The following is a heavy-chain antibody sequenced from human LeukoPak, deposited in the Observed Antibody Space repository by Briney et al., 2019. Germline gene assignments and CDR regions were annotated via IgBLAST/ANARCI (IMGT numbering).Heavy chain of an antibody. J-gene: IGHJ4*02. D-gene: IGHD5/OR15-5a*01. V-gene: IGHV1-24*01. Sequence: GASVTVSCTVSGYTLSDLSMHWVRQAPGKGLEWMGGFDPGDGETIYTQKFQGRVTMTEDTSTDTAYMELSSLRSEDTAVYYCAAGGVYDLFDYWGQGTLVTVSS. CDR1: GYTLSDLS. CDR2: FDPGDGET. CDR3: AAGGVYDLFDY.